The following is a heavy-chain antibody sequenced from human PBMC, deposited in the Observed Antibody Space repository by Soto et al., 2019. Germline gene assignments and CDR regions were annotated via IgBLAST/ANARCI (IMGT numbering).Heavy chain of an antibody. V-gene: IGHV4-4*02. CDR1: GVSISSSNW. D-gene: IGHD1-1*01. CDR2: IYHSGST. Sequence: SETLSLTCAVSGVSISSSNWWSWVRQPPGKGLEWIGEIYHSGSTNYNPSLKSRVTVSVDTSKNQFFLKVSFVTAADTAVYSCTRHLVSGTISRANWFDPWGQGTRVTVSS. J-gene: IGHJ5*02. CDR3: TRHLVSGTISRANWFDP.